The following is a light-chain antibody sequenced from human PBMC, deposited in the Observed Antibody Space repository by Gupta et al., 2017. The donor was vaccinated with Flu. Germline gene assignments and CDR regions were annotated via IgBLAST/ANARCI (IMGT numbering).Light chain of an antibody. CDR1: SSNIGSNA. CDR2: GNT. Sequence: QSVLAQPPSASATPGQRVTISCSGSSSNIGSNAVNWYQQVPGTAPKLLIYGNTQRPSGVPDRFSGSKSGTSASLAISGLQSEDEADYYCAAWDDSLNGHYVFGSGTKVTAL. V-gene: IGLV1-44*01. J-gene: IGLJ1*01. CDR3: AAWDDSLNGHYV.